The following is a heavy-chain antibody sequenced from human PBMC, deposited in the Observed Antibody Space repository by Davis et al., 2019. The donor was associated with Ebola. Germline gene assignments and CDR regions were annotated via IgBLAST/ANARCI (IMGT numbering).Heavy chain of an antibody. Sequence: SETLSLTCTVSGGSISSYYWSWIRQPPGKGLEWIGYIYYSGSTNYNPSLKSRVTISVETSKNQFPLKLSSVTAADTAVYYCASGYSSSWYDYWGQGTLVTVSS. CDR2: IYYSGST. J-gene: IGHJ4*02. V-gene: IGHV4-59*01. CDR1: GGSISSYY. CDR3: ASGYSSSWYDY. D-gene: IGHD6-13*01.